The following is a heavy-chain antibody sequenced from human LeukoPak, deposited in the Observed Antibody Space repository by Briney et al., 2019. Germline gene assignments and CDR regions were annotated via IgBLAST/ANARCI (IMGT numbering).Heavy chain of an antibody. CDR1: GSNLTELS. J-gene: IGHJ3*02. CDR3: VRSEITTAGNDAFDI. Sequence: GASVKVSCKVSGSNLTELSMHWVRQAPGEGLEWMGGFDPEDGEPIYAQKFQGRVTMTEDTSTDTVHMELSSLRSEDTAVYYCVRSEITTAGNDAFDIWGQGTMVTVSS. V-gene: IGHV1-24*01. CDR2: FDPEDGEP. D-gene: IGHD6-13*01.